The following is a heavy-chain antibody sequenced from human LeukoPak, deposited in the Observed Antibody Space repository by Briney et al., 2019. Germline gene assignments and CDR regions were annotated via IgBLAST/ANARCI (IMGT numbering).Heavy chain of an antibody. J-gene: IGHJ4*02. D-gene: IGHD6-13*01. CDR1: GFTLSSYS. CDR3: ARAPGYMGYYFDY. CDR2: ISGGGNYI. Sequence: GGSLRLSCAASGFTLSSYSMNWVRQAPGRGLEWVSSISGGGNYIDYADSVKGRFAISRDNAKNSLYLQMNSLRAEDTAVYYCARAPGYMGYYFDYWGQATLVTVSS. V-gene: IGHV3-21*01.